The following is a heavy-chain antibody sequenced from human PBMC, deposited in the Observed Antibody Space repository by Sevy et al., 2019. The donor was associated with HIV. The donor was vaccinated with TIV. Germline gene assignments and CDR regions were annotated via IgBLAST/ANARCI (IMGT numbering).Heavy chain of an antibody. J-gene: IGHJ6*02. CDR1: GFTFSTYA. D-gene: IGHD2-15*01. V-gene: IGHV3-23*01. CDR3: AKGDRTFYGLDV. Sequence: GGSLRLSCAASGFTFSTYAMSWVRQAPGKGLEWVSAISGSAGSTYYADLLKGRFTISRDKSKNTLYLQMNSLRAEDTAVYYFAKGDRTFYGLDVWGQGTTVTVSS. CDR2: ISGSAGST.